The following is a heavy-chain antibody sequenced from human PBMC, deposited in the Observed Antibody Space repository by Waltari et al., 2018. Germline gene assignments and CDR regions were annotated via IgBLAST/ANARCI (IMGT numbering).Heavy chain of an antibody. Sequence: QVQLQQWGAGLLKPSETLSLTCAVYGGSFSGYYWSWIRQPPGKGLEWIGEINHSGCTNYNPSLKSRVTISVDTSKNQFALKLSSVTAADTAVYYCARERFLFFDYWGQGTLVTVSS. D-gene: IGHD3-3*01. CDR3: ARERFLFFDY. V-gene: IGHV4-34*01. J-gene: IGHJ4*02. CDR1: GGSFSGYY. CDR2: INHSGCT.